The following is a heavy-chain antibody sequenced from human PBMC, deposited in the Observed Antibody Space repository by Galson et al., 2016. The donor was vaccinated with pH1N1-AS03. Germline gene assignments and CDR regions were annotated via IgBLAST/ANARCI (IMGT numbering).Heavy chain of an antibody. CDR3: AKPHDYSEYEGGFDI. CDR2: IHENGRT. CDR1: GASLSGYY. V-gene: IGHV4-59*01. J-gene: IGHJ3*02. D-gene: IGHD4-17*01. Sequence: TCTVSGASLSGYYWSWVRQSPGKGMEWIGFIHENGRTDYNPFLKSRLSLSRDTFKNQFSLKLNSVTTADTAVYFCAKPHDYSEYEGGFDIWGQGTRVTVSS.